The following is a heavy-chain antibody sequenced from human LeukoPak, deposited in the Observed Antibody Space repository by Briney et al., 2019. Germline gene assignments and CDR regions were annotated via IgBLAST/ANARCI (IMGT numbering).Heavy chain of an antibody. CDR2: IYPGDSDT. D-gene: IGHD6-6*01. V-gene: IGHV5-51*01. Sequence: GEPLKLSCKGSGYNFANYWIGWVRQMPGKGLEWMGIIYPGDSDTRYSPSFQGQVTISADKSISTAFLQWSSLKASDTAMYYCARAPSYQFSSSSAYYYYMDVWGKGTTVTVSS. CDR1: GYNFANYW. CDR3: ARAPSYQFSSSSAYYYYMDV. J-gene: IGHJ6*03.